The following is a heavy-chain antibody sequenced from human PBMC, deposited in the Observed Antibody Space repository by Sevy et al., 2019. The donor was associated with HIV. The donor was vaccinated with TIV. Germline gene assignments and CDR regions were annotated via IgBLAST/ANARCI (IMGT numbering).Heavy chain of an antibody. CDR1: GFKFGDYA. CDR2: TRSNSFGATT. V-gene: IGHV3-49*04. D-gene: IGHD3-16*01. J-gene: IGHJ3*02. CDR3: TRASRGGQIMAPGAFDI. Sequence: GGSLRLSCTASGFKFGDYAMTWVRQAPGGGLEWVGSTRSNSFGATTKYAASVKGRFSISRDDSKSIAYLQMNSLKTDDTAVYYCTRASRGGQIMAPGAFDIWGQGTLVTVSS.